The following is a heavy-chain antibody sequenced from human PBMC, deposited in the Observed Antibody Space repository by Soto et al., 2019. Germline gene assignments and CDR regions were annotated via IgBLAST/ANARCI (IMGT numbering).Heavy chain of an antibody. CDR2: TSFDGPKK. V-gene: IGHV3-33*01. D-gene: IGHD6-19*01. Sequence: QAQLVQSGGGVVQPGRSFRLSCAASGFSFRTYGIHWVRQAPGKGLEWLAVTSFDGPKKYSSDSVKGRLTVSRDTSNNTVYLRMSSLRVEDTVVYYCAREAPWAVAGSSYFDYWGQGTLVTVSS. CDR3: AREAPWAVAGSSYFDY. J-gene: IGHJ4*02. CDR1: GFSFRTYG.